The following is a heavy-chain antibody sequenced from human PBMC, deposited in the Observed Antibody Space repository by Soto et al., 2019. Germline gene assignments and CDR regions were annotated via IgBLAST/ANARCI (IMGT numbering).Heavy chain of an antibody. CDR2: ISYDGSDK. D-gene: IGHD3-10*01. V-gene: IGHV3-30-3*01. J-gene: IGHJ6*02. CDR3: AGKPTMVRGVREYYYGMDV. CDR1: GFTFSSYA. Sequence: PGGSLRLSCAASGFTFSSYAMRWVRQSPGKGLEWVAVISYDGSDKYYADSVKGRFTISRDNSKKTLYLQMNSLRAEDTAVYYCAGKPTMVRGVREYYYGMDVWGQGTTVTVSS.